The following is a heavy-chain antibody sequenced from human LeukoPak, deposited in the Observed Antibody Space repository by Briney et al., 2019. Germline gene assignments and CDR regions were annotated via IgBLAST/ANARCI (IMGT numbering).Heavy chain of an antibody. V-gene: IGHV3-23*01. D-gene: IGHD2-15*01. CDR2: IGGSGDTT. CDR1: GFTFRSYV. Sequence: GGSLRLSCAASGFTFRSYVMNWVRQAPGIGLEWVATIGGSGDTTYYADSVKGRFTVSRDNSTNTLSLHLNSLRAEDTATYYCATYLLTSIAARSFDVWGQGTTVIVSS. CDR3: ATYLLTSIAARSFDV. J-gene: IGHJ3*01.